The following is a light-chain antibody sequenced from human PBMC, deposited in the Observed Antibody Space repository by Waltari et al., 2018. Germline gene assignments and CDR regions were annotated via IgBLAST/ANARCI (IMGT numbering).Light chain of an antibody. V-gene: IGKV3-15*01. CDR2: GAS. J-gene: IGKJ4*01. CDR3: QQYNNWPPLT. CDR1: QSVGNN. Sequence: EIVMTQSPATLSVSPGERATLSCRASQSVGNNLAWFQQKPGQVPRLLIYGASTRATGIPARFSGSGSGTEFTLTVSSLHSEDFAVYYCQQYNNWPPLTFGGGTKVEIK.